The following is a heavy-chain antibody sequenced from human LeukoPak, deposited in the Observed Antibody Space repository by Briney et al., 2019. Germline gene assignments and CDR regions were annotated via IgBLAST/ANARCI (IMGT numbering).Heavy chain of an antibody. CDR2: IYYSGST. Sequence: SETLSLTCTVSGGSISSYYWSWIRQPPGKGLEWIGYIYYSGSTNYNPSLKSRVTISVDTSKNQFSLKLSSVTAADTAVYYCARHRGVRLLWFGELSGGFDYWGQGTLVTVSS. V-gene: IGHV4-59*08. CDR3: ARHRGVRLLWFGELSGGFDY. J-gene: IGHJ4*02. CDR1: GGSISSYY. D-gene: IGHD3-10*01.